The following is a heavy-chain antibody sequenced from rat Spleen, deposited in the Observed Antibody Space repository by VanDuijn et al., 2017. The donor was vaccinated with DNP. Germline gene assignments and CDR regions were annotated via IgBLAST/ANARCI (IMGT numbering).Heavy chain of an antibody. V-gene: IGHV4-2*01. J-gene: IGHJ2*01. CDR1: GFNFNDYW. CDR2: INKDSNTI. D-gene: IGHD1-11*01. Sequence: EVKLVESGGGLVQPGRSLKLSCTASGFNFNDYWMGWVRQAPGKGLEWIGQINKDSNTINYTPSLEDKFTISRDNAQNTLYLQMSQLGSEDTAIYYCAKGPNYGGWSDYFDYWGQGVMVTVSS. CDR3: AKGPNYGGWSDYFDY.